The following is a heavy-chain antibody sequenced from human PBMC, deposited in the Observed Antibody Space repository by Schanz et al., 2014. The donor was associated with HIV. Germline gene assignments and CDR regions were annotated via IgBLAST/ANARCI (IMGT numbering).Heavy chain of an antibody. CDR2: IKTSGGTT. CDR1: GGTFINYA. D-gene: IGHD2-15*01. Sequence: QVQLVQSGAEVKKPGSSVKVFCRASGGTFINYAFSWVRQAPGQGLEWMGMIKTSGGTTTYAQKFQGRVTLTRDTTATTVYMELSSLKSEDTAVYYCARTHYSVVSSRAMDAWGQGTTVTVSS. V-gene: IGHV1-46*01. J-gene: IGHJ6*02. CDR3: ARTHYSVVSSRAMDA.